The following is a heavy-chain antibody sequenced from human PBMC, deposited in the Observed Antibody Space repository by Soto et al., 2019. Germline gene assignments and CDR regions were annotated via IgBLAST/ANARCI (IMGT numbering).Heavy chain of an antibody. V-gene: IGHV1-18*04. CDR3: ARVPTIYCSSTSCYTAWFDP. CDR2: ISAYNGNT. CDR1: GYTFTSYG. D-gene: IGHD2-2*02. Sequence: ASVKVSCKASGYTFTSYGISWVRQAPGQGLEWMGWISAYNGNTNYAQKLQGRVTMTTDTSTSTAYMELRSLRSDDTAVYYCARVPTIYCSSTSCYTAWFDPWGQGALVTVSS. J-gene: IGHJ5*02.